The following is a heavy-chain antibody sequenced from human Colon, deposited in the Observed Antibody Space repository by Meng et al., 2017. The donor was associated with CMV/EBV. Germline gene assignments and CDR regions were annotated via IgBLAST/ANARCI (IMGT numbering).Heavy chain of an antibody. CDR1: GFTFNTFW. D-gene: IGHD5-18*01. J-gene: IGHJ1*01. CDR2: IKEDGRGQ. V-gene: IGHV3-7*01. CDR3: VRHLEAGRNGYSEPF. Sequence: GGSLRLSCAASGFTFNTFWMTWVRQAPGKGLEWVANIKEDGRGQWYVDSVKGRFTISRDNAQNSVYLQMNSLRAEDTAVYYCVRHLEAGRNGYSEPFWGQGTLVTVSS.